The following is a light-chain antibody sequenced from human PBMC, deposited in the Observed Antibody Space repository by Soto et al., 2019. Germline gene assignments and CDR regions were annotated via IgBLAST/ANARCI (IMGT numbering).Light chain of an antibody. Sequence: EIVMTQSPATLSVSPGERGTLSCRASQSVSSNLAWYQQKPGQAPRLLIYGASTRATGIQARFSGSGSGTDFTLTIRRLEPEDSAVYYCQQYASSPRTFGQGTKVDIK. CDR2: GAS. CDR1: QSVSSN. J-gene: IGKJ1*01. V-gene: IGKV3-15*01. CDR3: QQYASSPRT.